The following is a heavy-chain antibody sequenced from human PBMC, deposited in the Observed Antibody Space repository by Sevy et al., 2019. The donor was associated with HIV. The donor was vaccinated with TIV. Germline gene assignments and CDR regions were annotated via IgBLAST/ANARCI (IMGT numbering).Heavy chain of an antibody. CDR1: GFTFAKYS. Sequence: GGSLRLSCAASGFTFAKYSMSWLRQAPGKGLEWVSTFSFGCGRINYADSVKGRFTISRDDSKNTLYLQMNSLRAEDTAKYFCAREGCTQPHDYWGQGTLVTVSS. CDR2: FSFGCGRI. J-gene: IGHJ4*02. V-gene: IGHV3-23*01. CDR3: AREGCTQPHDY.